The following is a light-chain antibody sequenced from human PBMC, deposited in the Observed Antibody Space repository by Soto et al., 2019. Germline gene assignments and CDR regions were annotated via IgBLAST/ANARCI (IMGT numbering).Light chain of an antibody. V-gene: IGKV3-20*01. Sequence: EIVMTQSPGTLSLSPGERATISCRASQVIGSRYLAWYHQKSGQAPRLLIYGASSRATGIPDRFSGSGSGKDSTLNIRRLEPEDFGVYYCQQFGSSSPHTFGQGTKVDIK. J-gene: IGKJ2*01. CDR2: GAS. CDR3: QQFGSSSPHT. CDR1: QVIGSRY.